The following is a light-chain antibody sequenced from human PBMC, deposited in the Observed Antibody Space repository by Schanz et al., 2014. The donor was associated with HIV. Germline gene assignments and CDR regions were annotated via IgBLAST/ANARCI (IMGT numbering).Light chain of an antibody. CDR1: QTVSSNS. V-gene: IGKV3-20*01. CDR3: QQLNSYPRGFT. J-gene: IGKJ3*01. CDR2: SAS. Sequence: EIVLTQSPVILSLSPGERATLSCRASQTVSSNSLGWYQQKRGQVPRLLIYSASRRANGIPDRFSGSGSGTDFTLTISRLEPEDFAVYYCQQLNSYPRGFTFGPGTKVDIK.